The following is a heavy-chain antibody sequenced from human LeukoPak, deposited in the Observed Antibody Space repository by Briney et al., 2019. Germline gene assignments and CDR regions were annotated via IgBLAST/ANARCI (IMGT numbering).Heavy chain of an antibody. CDR1: GYSLTELS. CDR3: ATGYLVTAGLMDV. CDR2: FDPEDGKT. Sequence: ASVKVSCKVSGYSLTELSMFWVRQAPGKGLEWMGSFDPEDGKTVYAQKFQGRVTMTEDTSTDTAYMELSSLRSEDTAVYYCATGYLVTAGLMDVWGQGTTVTVSS. D-gene: IGHD6-13*01. V-gene: IGHV1-24*01. J-gene: IGHJ6*02.